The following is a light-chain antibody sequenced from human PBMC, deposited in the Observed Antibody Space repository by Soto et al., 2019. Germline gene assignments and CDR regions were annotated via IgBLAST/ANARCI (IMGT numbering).Light chain of an antibody. Sequence: EIVMTQSPATLSVSPGERATLSCRASQSVSSNLAWYQQKPGQAPRLLIYGASIRATGIPARFSGSGSGTEFTLTISSLQSEDFAVYYCQQYNNLPETFGPGTKVDIK. CDR3: QQYNNLPET. CDR2: GAS. CDR1: QSVSSN. J-gene: IGKJ3*01. V-gene: IGKV3D-15*01.